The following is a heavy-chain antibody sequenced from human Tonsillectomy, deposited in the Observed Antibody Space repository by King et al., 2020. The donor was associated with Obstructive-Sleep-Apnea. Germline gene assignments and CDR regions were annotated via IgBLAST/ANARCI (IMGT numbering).Heavy chain of an antibody. CDR2: ISGTSSFI. V-gene: IGHV3-21*06. CDR1: GFTFSSYN. D-gene: IGHD2-15*01. Sequence: VQQVESGGGLVKPGGSLRLSCAASGFTFSSYNMNWFRQAPGKGLEWVSSISGTSSFIYYADSVKGRFTISRDNAKSSLDLQMNSLRAEDTAVYYCAREGGVGFDYWGQGTLVTVSS. CDR3: AREGGVGFDY. J-gene: IGHJ4*02.